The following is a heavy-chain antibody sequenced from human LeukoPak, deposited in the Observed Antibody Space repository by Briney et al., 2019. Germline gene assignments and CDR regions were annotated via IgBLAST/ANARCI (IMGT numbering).Heavy chain of an antibody. D-gene: IGHD3-10*01. CDR3: ARDRWFGEPSLDY. Sequence: SETLSLTCTVSGGSISSGDYYWSWIRQPPGKGLEWIGYIYYSGSTYYNPSLKSRVTISVDTSKNQFSLKLSSVTAAVTAVYYCARDRWFGEPSLDYWGQGTLVTVSS. V-gene: IGHV4-30-4*01. CDR2: IYYSGST. J-gene: IGHJ4*02. CDR1: GGSISSGDYY.